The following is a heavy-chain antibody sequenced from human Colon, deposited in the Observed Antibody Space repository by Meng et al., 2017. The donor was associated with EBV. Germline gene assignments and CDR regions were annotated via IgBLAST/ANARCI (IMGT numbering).Heavy chain of an antibody. J-gene: IGHJ4*02. CDR1: GGSISSGTYY. D-gene: IGHD2-21*01. CDR2: IHHSGSA. Sequence: QVQLQESGPGLVKPSQXLSLTCTVSGGSISSGTYYWGWIRQLPGKGLEWIGYIHHSGSAYYNPSLKSRVSISVDTSKNQFSLNLNSMTAADTAVYYCASFDHIPRRNYFDYWGQGTLVTVSS. V-gene: IGHV4-30-4*08. CDR3: ASFDHIPRRNYFDY.